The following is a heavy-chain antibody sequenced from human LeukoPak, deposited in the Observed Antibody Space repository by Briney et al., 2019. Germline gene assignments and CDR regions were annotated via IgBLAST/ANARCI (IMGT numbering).Heavy chain of an antibody. J-gene: IGHJ4*02. CDR2: ISSSGSTI. CDR3: ARKYYYGSGSYYLSYFDY. D-gene: IGHD3-10*01. CDR1: GFTFSSYE. V-gene: IGHV3-48*03. Sequence: GGSLRLSCAASGFTFSSYEMKWVRQAPGKGLEWVSYISSSGSTIYYADSVKGRFTISRDNAKNSLYLQMNSLRAEDTAVYYCARKYYYGSGSYYLSYFDYWGQGTLVTVSS.